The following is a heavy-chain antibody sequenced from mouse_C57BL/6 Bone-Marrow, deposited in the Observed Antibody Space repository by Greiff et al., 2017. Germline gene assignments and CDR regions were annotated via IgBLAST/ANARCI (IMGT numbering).Heavy chain of an antibody. J-gene: IGHJ2*01. CDR3: ARVDDGYGYFDY. V-gene: IGHV1-55*01. Sequence: QVQLQQPGAELVKPGASVKMSCKASGYTVTSYWITWVKQRPGQGLEWIGDIYPGSGSTNYNEKFKSKATLTVDTSSSTAYMQLSSLTSEDSAVYYCARVDDGYGYFDYWGQGTTLTVSS. D-gene: IGHD2-3*01. CDR2: IYPGSGST. CDR1: GYTVTSYW.